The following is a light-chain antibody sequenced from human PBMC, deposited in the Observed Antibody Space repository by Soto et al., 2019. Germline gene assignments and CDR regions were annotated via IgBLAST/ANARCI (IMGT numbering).Light chain of an antibody. CDR1: SSDVGRYNH. V-gene: IGLV2-18*02. CDR3: SSYTGSSTLVV. J-gene: IGLJ2*01. Sequence: QSALTQPPSVSGSPGQSVSISCTGTSSDVGRYNHVSWYQQPPGTAPKLMIYDVSNRPSGVPDRFSGSKSGNTASLTISGLQAEDEAEYYCSSYTGSSTLVVFGGGTKPTVL. CDR2: DVS.